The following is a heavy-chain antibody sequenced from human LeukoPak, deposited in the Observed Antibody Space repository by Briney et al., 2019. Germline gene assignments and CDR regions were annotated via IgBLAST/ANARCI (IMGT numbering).Heavy chain of an antibody. D-gene: IGHD6-13*01. CDR2: IYHSGNT. J-gene: IGHJ3*02. CDR1: NYSISSGYY. V-gene: IGHV4-38-2*02. CDR3: AGTYSLYDPFDI. Sequence: SETLSLTCTVSNYSISSGYYWAWIRQPPGKGLEWTGNIYHSGNTYYNPSLKSRVSLSVDTSENQFSLKLSSVTAADTAVYYCAGTYSLYDPFDIWGQGTMVTVSS.